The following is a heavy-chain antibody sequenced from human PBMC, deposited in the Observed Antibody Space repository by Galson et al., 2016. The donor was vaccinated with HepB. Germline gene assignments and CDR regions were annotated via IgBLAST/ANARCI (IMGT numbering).Heavy chain of an antibody. CDR3: ARLVSYVNFAY. CDR2: IYWDNDK. D-gene: IGHD2/OR15-2a*01. J-gene: IGHJ4*02. V-gene: IGHV2-5*02. CDR1: GFSLTTSPVG. Sequence: PALVKPTQTLTLTCTFSGFSLTTSPVGVGWIRQPPGKALEWLALIYWDNDKRYNPSLRSRLTITKDTSKNQVVLTMTNMDPVDTAIYYCARLVSYVNFAYWGQGTLVTVSS.